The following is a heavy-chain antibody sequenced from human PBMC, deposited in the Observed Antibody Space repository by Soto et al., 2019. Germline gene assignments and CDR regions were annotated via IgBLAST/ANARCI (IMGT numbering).Heavy chain of an antibody. CDR1: GGSISSSSYY. D-gene: IGHD3-3*01. J-gene: IGHJ5*02. CDR2: IYYSGST. CDR3: ARGGSITIFGVTTLNWFDP. Sequence: SETLALTCTVSGGSISSSSYYWGWIRQPPGKGLEWIGSIYYSGSTYYNPSLKSRVTISVDTSKNQFSLKLSSVTAADTAVYYCARGGSITIFGVTTLNWFDPWAREPWSPSPQ. V-gene: IGHV4-39*07.